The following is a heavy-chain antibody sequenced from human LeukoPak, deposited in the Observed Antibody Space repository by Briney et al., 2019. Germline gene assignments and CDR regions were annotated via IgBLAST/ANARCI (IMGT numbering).Heavy chain of an antibody. CDR2: IIPIFGTA. J-gene: IGHJ6*03. CDR3: ARESMVVTGVYYYYYTDV. V-gene: IGHV1-69*05. D-gene: IGHD4-23*01. Sequence: SVKVSCMASGGTFSSYAISWVRQAPGQGLEWMGGIIPIFGTANYAQKFQGRVTITTDESTSTAYMELSSLRSEDTAVYYCARESMVVTGVYYYYYTDVWGKWTTLTDSS. CDR1: GGTFSSYA.